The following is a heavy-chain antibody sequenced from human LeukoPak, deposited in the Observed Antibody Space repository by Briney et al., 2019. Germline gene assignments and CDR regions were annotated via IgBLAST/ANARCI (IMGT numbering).Heavy chain of an antibody. J-gene: IGHJ4*02. CDR3: ARDRGSGSTAGYYVDF. V-gene: IGHV3-33*08. D-gene: IGHD2-15*01. CDR2: IWYDGSNQ. CDR1: GFIVSSNY. Sequence: GGSLRLSCEVSGFIVSSNYMSWVRQAPGKGLDWVALIWYDGSNQYYADSVKGRFTISRDNSKNTLYLQMNSLRAEDTAVYYCARDRGSGSTAGYYVDFWGQGTLVTVSS.